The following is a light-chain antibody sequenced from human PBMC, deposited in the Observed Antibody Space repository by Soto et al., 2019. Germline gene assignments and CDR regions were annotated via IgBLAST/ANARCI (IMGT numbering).Light chain of an antibody. CDR3: QQSYSTPPT. V-gene: IGKV1-39*01. CDR2: AAS. J-gene: IGKJ1*01. CDR1: QSISSY. Sequence: QMTQSPSSLSASVGDRVTITCRSSQSISSYLNWYQQKPGKAPKLLIYAASSLQSGVPSRFSGSGSGTDFTLTISSLQPEDFATYYCQQSYSTPPTFGQGTKVDI.